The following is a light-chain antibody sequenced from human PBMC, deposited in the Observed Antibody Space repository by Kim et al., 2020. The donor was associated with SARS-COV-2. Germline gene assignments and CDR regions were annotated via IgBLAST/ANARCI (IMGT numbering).Light chain of an antibody. CDR1: KLGDKY. V-gene: IGLV3-1*01. CDR3: QAWDSSTGVV. CDR2: QDS. Sequence: SYELTQPPSVSVSPGQTASITCSGDKLGDKYACWYQQKPGQSPVLVIYQDSKRPSGIPERFSGSNSGNTATLTISGTQAMDEADYYCQAWDSSTGVVFGG. J-gene: IGLJ2*01.